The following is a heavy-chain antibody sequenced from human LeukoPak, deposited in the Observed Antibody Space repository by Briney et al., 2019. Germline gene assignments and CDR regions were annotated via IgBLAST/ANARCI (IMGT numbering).Heavy chain of an antibody. V-gene: IGHV4-59*01. J-gene: IGHJ6*02. CDR2: IYYSGST. D-gene: IGHD3-10*01. Sequence: SETLTLTCTVSGGSISSYYWSWIRQPPGKGLEWIGYIYYSGSTNYNPSLKSRVTISVDTSKNQFSLKLSSVTAADTAVYYCARGGDMVRGRMDVWGQGTTVTVSS. CDR1: GGSISSYY. CDR3: ARGGDMVRGRMDV.